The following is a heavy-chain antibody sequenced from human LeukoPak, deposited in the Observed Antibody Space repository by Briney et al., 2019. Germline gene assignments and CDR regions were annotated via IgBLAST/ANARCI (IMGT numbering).Heavy chain of an antibody. CDR3: ARTYSSSSTVGHLY. D-gene: IGHD6-6*01. J-gene: IGHJ4*02. V-gene: IGHV1-69*13. CDR2: IIPIFGTA. Sequence: ASVKVSCKASGYTFTGYYMHWVRQAPGQGLEWMGGIIPIFGTANYAQKFQGRVTITADESTSTAYMELSSLRSEDTAVYYCARTYSSSSTVGHLYWGQGTLVTVSS. CDR1: GYTFTGYY.